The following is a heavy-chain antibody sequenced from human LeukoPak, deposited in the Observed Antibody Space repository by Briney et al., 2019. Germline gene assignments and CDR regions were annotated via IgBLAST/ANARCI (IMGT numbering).Heavy chain of an antibody. CDR1: GFTFSSYG. J-gene: IGHJ4*02. V-gene: IGHV3-30*02. CDR2: IRYDGSNK. D-gene: IGHD2-2*01. Sequence: GGSLRLSCAASGFTFSSYGMHWVRQAPGKGLEWVAFIRYDGSNKYYAVSVKGRFTISRDNSKNTLYLQMNSLRAEDTAVYYCAKVPAAATGGFDYWGQGTLVTVSS. CDR3: AKVPAAATGGFDY.